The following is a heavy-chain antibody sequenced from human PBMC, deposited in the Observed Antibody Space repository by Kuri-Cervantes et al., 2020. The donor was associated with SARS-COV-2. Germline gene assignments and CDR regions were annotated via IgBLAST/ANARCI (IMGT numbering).Heavy chain of an antibody. D-gene: IGHD2-2*01. Sequence: SVKVSCKASGGTFSSCFISWVRQASGQGLEWMGGINPSLGIADHAQKFQGRVTITADKSTSTAYMELSSLRSEDTAVYYCAIDQRRVVVPAATVADYYYYYGMDVWGQGTTVTVSS. CDR1: GGTFSSCF. J-gene: IGHJ6*02. CDR3: AIDQRRVVVPAATVADYYYYYGMDV. V-gene: IGHV1-69*10. CDR2: INPSLGIA.